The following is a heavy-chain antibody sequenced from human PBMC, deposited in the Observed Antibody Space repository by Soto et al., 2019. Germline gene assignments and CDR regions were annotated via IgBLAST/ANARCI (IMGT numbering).Heavy chain of an antibody. J-gene: IGHJ4*02. D-gene: IGHD3-16*02. CDR1: GGSISSGDYY. V-gene: IGHV4-30-4*01. CDR3: ARAGVMITFGGVIIMSGRYFDY. CDR2: IYYSGST. Sequence: ASETLSLTCTVSGGSISSGDYYWSWIRQPPGKGLEWIGYIYYSGSTYYNPSLKSRVTISVDTSKNQFSLKLSSVTAADTAVYYCARAGVMITFGGVIIMSGRYFDYWGQGTLVTVS.